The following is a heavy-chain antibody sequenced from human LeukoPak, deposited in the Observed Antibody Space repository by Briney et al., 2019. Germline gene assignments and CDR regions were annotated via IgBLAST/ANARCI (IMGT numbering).Heavy chain of an antibody. CDR2: INHNGNVN. CDR1: GFTFNNAW. V-gene: IGHV3-7*03. CDR3: ARGGGLDV. Sequence: PGGSLRLSCAASGFTFNNAWMNWARQAPGKGLEWVASINHNGNVNYYVDSVKGRFTISRDNAKNSLYLHMSNLRAEDTAVYFCARGGGLDVWGQGATVTVSS. D-gene: IGHD3-16*01. J-gene: IGHJ6*02.